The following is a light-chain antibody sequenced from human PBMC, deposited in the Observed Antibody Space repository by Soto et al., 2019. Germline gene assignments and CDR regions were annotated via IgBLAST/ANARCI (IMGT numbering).Light chain of an antibody. J-gene: IGKJ2*01. Sequence: DIQMTQSPSTLSASVGDRVTITCRASQSISSWLAWYQQKPGKAPKLLIYDASSLESGVPSRFSGSGSGTEFTLTISSLQPEDFATYYCQQSYSTPRYTFGQGTKLEIK. CDR3: QQSYSTPRYT. CDR1: QSISSW. CDR2: DAS. V-gene: IGKV1-5*01.